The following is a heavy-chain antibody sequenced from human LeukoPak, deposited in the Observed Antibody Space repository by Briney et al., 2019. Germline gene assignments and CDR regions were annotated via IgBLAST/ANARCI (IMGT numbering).Heavy chain of an antibody. CDR2: FDPEDGET. V-gene: IGHV1-24*01. CDR3: ATVDGGGSNPADY. J-gene: IGHJ4*02. D-gene: IGHD1-26*01. Sequence: KSGGSLRLSCGASGFTFNNCGMHWVRQAPGKGLEWMGGFDPEDGETIYAHKFQGRVTMTEDTSTDTAYMELSSLRSEDTAIYYCATVDGGGSNPADYWGQGTLVTVSS. CDR1: GFTFNNCG.